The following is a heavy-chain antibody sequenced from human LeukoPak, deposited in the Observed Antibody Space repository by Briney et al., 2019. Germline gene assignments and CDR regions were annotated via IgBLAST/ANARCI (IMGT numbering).Heavy chain of an antibody. Sequence: GGSLRLSCAASGFTFSSYSMNWVRQAPGKGLEWVSSISSSSSYIYYADSVKGRFTISRDNAKNSLYLQMNSLRAEDTAVYYCARGGQQLAYYFDYWGQGTLVTVSS. V-gene: IGHV3-21*01. D-gene: IGHD6-13*01. J-gene: IGHJ4*02. CDR2: ISSSSSYI. CDR1: GFTFSSYS. CDR3: ARGGQQLAYYFDY.